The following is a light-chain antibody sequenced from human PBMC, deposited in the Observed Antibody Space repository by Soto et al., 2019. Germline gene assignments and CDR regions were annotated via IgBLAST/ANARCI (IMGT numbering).Light chain of an antibody. CDR3: SSYTSSHTRV. V-gene: IGLV2-14*03. J-gene: IGLJ2*01. Sequence: QSVLTQPASVSGSPGQSSTISCTGTSSDVGGYNYVSWYQHHPGKAPKLMIFDVSNRPSGVSNRFSGSKAGNTASLTISGLQAEDEADYYCSSYTSSHTRVFGGGTKLTVL. CDR1: SSDVGGYNY. CDR2: DVS.